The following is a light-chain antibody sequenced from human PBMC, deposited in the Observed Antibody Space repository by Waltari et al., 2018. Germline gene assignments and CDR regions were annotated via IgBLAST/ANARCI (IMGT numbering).Light chain of an antibody. CDR1: NSDFGSYNL. J-gene: IGLJ2*01. CDR3: CSYAGSGTLDVV. V-gene: IGLV2-23*02. CDR2: EVT. Sequence: QSALTQPASVSGSPGQSITISCTGANSDFGSYNLVSWYQQHPDKTPKVMIYEVTKRPSGVSDRFSGSRSGNTASLTISGLQPEDEADYYCCSYAGSGTLDVVFGGGTKLTVL.